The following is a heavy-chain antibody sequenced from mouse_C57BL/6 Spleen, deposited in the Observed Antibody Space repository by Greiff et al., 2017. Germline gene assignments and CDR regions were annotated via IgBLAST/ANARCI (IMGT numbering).Heavy chain of an antibody. Sequence: QVQLQQPGAELVKPGASVKLSCKASGYTFTSYWMQWVKQRPGQGLEWIGEIDPSDSYTNYNQKFKGKATLTVDTSSSTAYMQLSSRTSEDSAVYYCARGDDYGYFDVWGTGTTVTVSS. CDR3: ARGDDYGYFDV. V-gene: IGHV1-50*01. J-gene: IGHJ1*03. CDR2: IDPSDSYT. CDR1: GYTFTSYW. D-gene: IGHD2-3*01.